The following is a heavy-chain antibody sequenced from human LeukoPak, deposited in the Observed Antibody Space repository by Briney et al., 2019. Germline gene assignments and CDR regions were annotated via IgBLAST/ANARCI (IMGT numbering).Heavy chain of an antibody. CDR2: ISYDGSNK. CDR3: ARHYGGNRRGPAYYFDY. J-gene: IGHJ4*02. V-gene: IGHV3-30*04. CDR1: GFTFSSYA. D-gene: IGHD4-23*01. Sequence: GGSLRLSCAASGFTFSSYAMHWVRQAPGKGLEWVAVISYDGSNKYYADSVKGRFTISRDNSKNTLYLQMNSLRAEDTAVYYCARHYGGNRRGPAYYFDYWGQGTLVTVSS.